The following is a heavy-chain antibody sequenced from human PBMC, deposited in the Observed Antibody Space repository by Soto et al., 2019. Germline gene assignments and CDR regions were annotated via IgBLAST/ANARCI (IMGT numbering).Heavy chain of an antibody. CDR1: GYTFTVYA. Sequence: QVQLVQSGAEEKKPGASLKVSCKASGYTFTVYAMHWVRQAPGQRLEWMGWFNAGNGNTKYSQKFQGRVTITRDTSASTAYMELSSLRSEDTAVYYCARAVAVPADCDYWGQGTLFTVSS. V-gene: IGHV1-3*05. CDR2: FNAGNGNT. J-gene: IGHJ4*02. D-gene: IGHD6-19*01. CDR3: ARAVAVPADCDY.